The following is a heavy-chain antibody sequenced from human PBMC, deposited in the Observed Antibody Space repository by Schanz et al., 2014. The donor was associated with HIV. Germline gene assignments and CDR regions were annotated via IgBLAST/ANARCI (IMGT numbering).Heavy chain of an antibody. D-gene: IGHD4-17*01. CDR3: AREWATVTTLGD. CDR2: IKQDGSEK. V-gene: IGHV3-7*03. J-gene: IGHJ4*02. Sequence: EVQLVESGGGLVQPGGSLRLSCAASGFTFSRYWMSWVRQAPGKGLEWVANIKQDGSEKHYVASVKGRFTISRDNAKNSLYLQMSSLRAEDTAVYYCAREWATVTTLGDWGQGTLVTVSS. CDR1: GFTFSRYW.